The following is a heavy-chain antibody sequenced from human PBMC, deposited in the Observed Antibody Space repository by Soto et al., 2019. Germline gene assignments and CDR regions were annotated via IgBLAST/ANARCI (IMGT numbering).Heavy chain of an antibody. J-gene: IGHJ6*03. Sequence: QVQLVQSGAVVKTPGSSVKVSCKASGCTFSRYAITWVRQAPGQGLEWMGRIIPILGIENYAQKFQDRVSITADKSASTGYMELSSLRSEDTAVYYCARDRSSDPNYYYYMAVWGTGTTVTVSS. V-gene: IGHV1-69*04. CDR3: ARDRSSDPNYYYYMAV. D-gene: IGHD6-19*01. CDR1: GCTFSRYA. CDR2: IIPILGIE.